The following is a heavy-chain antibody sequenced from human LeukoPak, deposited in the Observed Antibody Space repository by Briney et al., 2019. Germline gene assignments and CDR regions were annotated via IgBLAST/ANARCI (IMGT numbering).Heavy chain of an antibody. Sequence: ASVKVSCKVSGYTLTELSMHWVRQAPGKGLEWMGGFDPGDGETIYPQKFQGRVTMTEDTSTDTAYMELRSLRSEDTAVYYCATYKRITFGGIIVLDYFDYWGQGTLVTVSS. CDR1: GYTLTELS. CDR2: FDPGDGET. D-gene: IGHD3-16*02. J-gene: IGHJ4*02. V-gene: IGHV1-24*01. CDR3: ATYKRITFGGIIVLDYFDY.